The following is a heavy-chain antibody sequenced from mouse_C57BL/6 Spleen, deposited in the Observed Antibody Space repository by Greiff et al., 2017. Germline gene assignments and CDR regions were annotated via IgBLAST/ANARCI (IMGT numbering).Heavy chain of an antibody. CDR3: ARDYGNYWYFDV. Sequence: EVQLQESGPELVKPGASVKMSCKASGYTFTDYNMHWVKQSHGKSLEWIGYINPNNGGTSYNQKFKGKATLTVNKSSSTAYMEPRSLTSEESAVYYCARDYGNYWYFDVWGTGTTVTVSS. CDR1: GYTFTDYN. CDR2: INPNNGGT. J-gene: IGHJ1*03. D-gene: IGHD2-1*01. V-gene: IGHV1-22*01.